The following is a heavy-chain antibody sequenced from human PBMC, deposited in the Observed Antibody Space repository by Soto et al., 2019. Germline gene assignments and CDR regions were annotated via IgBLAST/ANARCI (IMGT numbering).Heavy chain of an antibody. V-gene: IGHV4-30-2*01. D-gene: IGHD3-3*02. J-gene: IGHJ5*02. CDR1: GGSITSGNSYS. CDR2: ISHTGST. CDR3: ARRSLALRKNNWFDP. Sequence: SETLSLTCAVSGGSITSGNSYSWSWIRQTPGKGLEWIGSISHTGSTSYNPSLKSLLTMSVDKSKNQFPLRLRSVTAADTAFYFCARRSLALRKNNWFDPWGQGIMVTVSS.